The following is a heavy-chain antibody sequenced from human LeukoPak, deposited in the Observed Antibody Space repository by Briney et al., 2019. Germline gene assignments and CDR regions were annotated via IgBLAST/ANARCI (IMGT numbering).Heavy chain of an antibody. CDR3: TRSDYFDY. D-gene: IGHD3-3*01. CDR1: GFTFSSYA. CDR2: IKSDGSST. V-gene: IGHV3-74*01. Sequence: GGSLRLSCAASGFTFSSYAMSWVRQAPGKGLVWVSRIKSDGSSTSYADSVKGRFTISRDNAKNTLYLQMNSLRADDTAVYYCTRSDYFDYWGQGTLVIVSS. J-gene: IGHJ4*02.